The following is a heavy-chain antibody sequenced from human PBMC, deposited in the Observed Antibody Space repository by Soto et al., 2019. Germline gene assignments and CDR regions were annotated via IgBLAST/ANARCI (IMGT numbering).Heavy chain of an antibody. CDR3: ARDLGPTRYGGSYYH. Sequence: ASVKVSCKASGYTFTSYGISWVRQAPGQGLEWMGWISAYNGNTNYAQKLQGRVTMTTDTSTSTAYMELRSLRSDDTAVYYCARDLGPTRYGGSYYHWGQGTLVTVSS. CDR1: GYTFTSYG. J-gene: IGHJ4*02. CDR2: ISAYNGNT. D-gene: IGHD1-26*01. V-gene: IGHV1-18*01.